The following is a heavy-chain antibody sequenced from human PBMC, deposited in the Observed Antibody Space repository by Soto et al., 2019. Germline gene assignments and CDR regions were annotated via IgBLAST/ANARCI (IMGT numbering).Heavy chain of an antibody. V-gene: IGHV4-31*03. Sequence: QSQTLSLTCTVSGGSISSGGYYWSWIRQHPGKGLEWIGYIYYSGSTYYNPSLKSRVTISVDTSKNQFSLKLSSVTAADTAVYYCARGNGITGTTLDYWGQGTLVTVSS. CDR3: ARGNGITGTTLDY. CDR2: IYYSGST. J-gene: IGHJ4*02. CDR1: GGSISSGGYY. D-gene: IGHD1-7*01.